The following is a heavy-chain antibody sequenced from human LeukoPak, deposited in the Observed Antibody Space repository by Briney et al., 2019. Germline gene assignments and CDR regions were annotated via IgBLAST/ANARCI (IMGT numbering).Heavy chain of an antibody. Sequence: PGGSLRLSCVVSGITVSNYDMSWVRQAPGKGLEWVSGIRESGGGTNYADSVKGRFTISRDNPKNTLYLQMNSLRVEDTAVYFCAKRGVVIRVILVGFHKEAYYFDSWGQGALVTVSS. CDR3: AKRGVVIRVILVGFHKEAYYFDS. CDR2: IRESGGGT. V-gene: IGHV3-23*01. CDR1: GITVSNYD. D-gene: IGHD3-22*01. J-gene: IGHJ4*02.